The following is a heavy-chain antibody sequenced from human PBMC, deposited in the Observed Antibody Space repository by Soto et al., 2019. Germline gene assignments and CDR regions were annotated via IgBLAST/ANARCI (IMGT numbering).Heavy chain of an antibody. CDR1: GFTFDVYA. J-gene: IGHJ4*02. Sequence: EVQLVESGGGWVQPGRSLRLSCAASGFTFDVYAMHWVRQAPGKGLEWVSGINYNSGSVGYADSVKGRFTISRDNAKNSLQLQMHSPRPEDTAVYYCAKDISLRGWVYLVVEYWGQGTLFTVSP. V-gene: IGHV3-9*01. CDR3: AKDISLRGWVYLVVEY. D-gene: IGHD6-13*01. CDR2: INYNSGSV.